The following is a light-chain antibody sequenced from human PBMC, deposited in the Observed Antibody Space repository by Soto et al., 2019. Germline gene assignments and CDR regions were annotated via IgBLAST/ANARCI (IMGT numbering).Light chain of an antibody. Sequence: QLVLTQPASVSGSPGQSITISCTGTSSDVGSYNYVSWYQQHPGKAPKLIIYDVSNRPSGVSNRFSGSKSGNTASLTISGLQAEDEADYYCGSYTTSSTDVFGTGTKLTVL. CDR2: DVS. V-gene: IGLV2-14*03. CDR3: GSYTTSSTDV. J-gene: IGLJ1*01. CDR1: SSDVGSYNY.